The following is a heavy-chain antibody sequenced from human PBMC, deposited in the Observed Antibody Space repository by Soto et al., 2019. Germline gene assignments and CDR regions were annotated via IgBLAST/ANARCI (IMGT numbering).Heavy chain of an antibody. CDR1: CYTFTSYG. V-gene: IGHV1-18*01. CDR2: ISAYNGNT. D-gene: IGHD3-3*01. Sequence: XSVKVSFKASCYTFTSYGISWVRQAPGQGLEWMGWISAYNGNTNYAQKLQGRVTMTTDTSTSTAYMELRSLRSDDTAVYYCARVAGDFWSVPGPDPWGQGTLVTVSS. CDR3: ARVAGDFWSVPGPDP. J-gene: IGHJ5*02.